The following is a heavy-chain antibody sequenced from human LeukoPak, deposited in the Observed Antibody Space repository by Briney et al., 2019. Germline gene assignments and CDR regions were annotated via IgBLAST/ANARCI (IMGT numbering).Heavy chain of an antibody. CDR3: ARGWASSWYYFDF. CDR2: TYDSGSS. CDR1: GGSMRNYY. J-gene: IGHJ4*02. V-gene: IGHV4-59*01. D-gene: IGHD2-2*01. Sequence: SETLSLTCAVSGGSMRNYYWSWIRQPPGKGLEWIGYTYDSGSSSYNPSLRSRVSISIDTSKDQFSLNLSSVTAADTAVYYCARGWASSWYYFDFWGQGTLVTVSS.